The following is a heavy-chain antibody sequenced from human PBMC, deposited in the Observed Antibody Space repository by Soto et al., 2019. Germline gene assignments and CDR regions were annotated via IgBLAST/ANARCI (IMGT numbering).Heavy chain of an antibody. CDR2: VIPILGTA. CDR1: GGSLRNSV. V-gene: IGHV1-69*01. Sequence: QVQLVQSGAEVQKPGSSVKVSCTASGGSLRNSVISWVRQAPAQRLEWMGGVIPILGTANYAQKFQGRVTMTADEATSTAYMDLSSLGPDDPAVYYLARLGHPGHWGPGTLVIVSS. CDR3: ARLGHPGH. J-gene: IGHJ4*02.